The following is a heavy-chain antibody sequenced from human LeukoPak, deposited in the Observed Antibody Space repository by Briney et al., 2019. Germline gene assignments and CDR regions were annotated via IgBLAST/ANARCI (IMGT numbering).Heavy chain of an antibody. CDR3: ARVGYYESSGYYEY. CDR2: INPNSGGT. CDR1: GYTLTDYY. D-gene: IGHD3-22*01. V-gene: IGHV1-2*06. J-gene: IGHJ4*02. Sequence: GASVKVSCKASGYTLTDYYMRWVRQAPGQGLEWMGRINPNSGGTNYAQKFQGRVTMTRDTSISTVYMELSRLRSDDTAVYYCARVGYYESSGYYEYWGQGTLVTVSS.